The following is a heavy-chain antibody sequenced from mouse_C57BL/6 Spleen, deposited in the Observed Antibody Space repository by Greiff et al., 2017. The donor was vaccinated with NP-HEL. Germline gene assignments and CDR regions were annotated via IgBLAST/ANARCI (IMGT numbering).Heavy chain of an antibody. CDR1: GYTFTDYY. J-gene: IGHJ4*01. CDR3: ARPTTVVATHYYAMDY. D-gene: IGHD1-1*01. Sequence: QVQLQQSGPELVKPGASVKISCKASGYTFTDYYINWVKQRPGQGLEWIGWIFPGSGSTYYNEKFKGKATLTVDKSSSTAYMLLSSLTSEDSAVYFCARPTTVVATHYYAMDYWGQGTSVTVSS. V-gene: IGHV1-75*01. CDR2: IFPGSGST.